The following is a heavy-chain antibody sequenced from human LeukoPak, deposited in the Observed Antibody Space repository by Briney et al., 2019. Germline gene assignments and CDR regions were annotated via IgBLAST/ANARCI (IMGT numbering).Heavy chain of an antibody. Sequence: GGSLRLSCAASGFTFSDYYMSWIRQVPGKGLEWVSYISSSGSTIYYADSVKGRYTISRDNAKNSLYLQMNSLRAEDTAVYYSARKTSGSWFGELGYYYYGMDVWGQGTTVTVSS. D-gene: IGHD3-10*01. CDR2: ISSSGSTI. J-gene: IGHJ6*02. V-gene: IGHV3-11*01. CDR1: GFTFSDYY. CDR3: ARKTSGSWFGELGYYYYGMDV.